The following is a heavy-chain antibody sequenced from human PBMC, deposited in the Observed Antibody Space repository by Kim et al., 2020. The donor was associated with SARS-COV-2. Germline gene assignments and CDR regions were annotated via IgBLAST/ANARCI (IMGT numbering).Heavy chain of an antibody. CDR1: GYTFTSYY. D-gene: IGHD4-17*01. V-gene: IGHV1-46*01. CDR3: AREGYGDYYYYGMDV. J-gene: IGHJ6*02. Sequence: ASVKVSCKASGYTFTSYYMHWVRQTPGQGLEWMGIINPSGGSTSYAQKFQGRVTMTRDTSTSTVYMELSSLISEDTAVYYCAREGYGDYYYYGMDVWGQGTTVTVSS. CDR2: INPSGGST.